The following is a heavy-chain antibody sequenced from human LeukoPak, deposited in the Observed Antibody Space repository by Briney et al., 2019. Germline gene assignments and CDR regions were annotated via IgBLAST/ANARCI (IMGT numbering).Heavy chain of an antibody. Sequence: GGSLRLSCAASGFTFSDFYMSWIRQAPGKGLEWVSYISSDSETIHYADSVQGRFTVSRDNANSTLFLQMNNLRPGDTAMYYCARMRSSSYYKYWGRGTLVTVSS. J-gene: IGHJ4*02. D-gene: IGHD1-26*01. CDR3: ARMRSSSYYKY. V-gene: IGHV3-11*01. CDR2: ISSDSETI. CDR1: GFTFSDFY.